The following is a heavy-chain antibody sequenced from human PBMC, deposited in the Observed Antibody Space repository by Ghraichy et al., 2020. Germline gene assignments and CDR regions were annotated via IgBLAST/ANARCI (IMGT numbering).Heavy chain of an antibody. J-gene: IGHJ2*01. Sequence: SETLSLTCAVYGGSFSGYYWSWIRQPPGKGLEWIGEINHSGSTNYNPSLKSRVTISVDTSKNQFSLKLSSVTAADTAVYYCARRRGYSYGYFRPDWYFDLWGRGTLVTVSS. CDR2: INHSGST. D-gene: IGHD5-18*01. CDR3: ARRRGYSYGYFRPDWYFDL. CDR1: GGSFSGYY. V-gene: IGHV4-34*01.